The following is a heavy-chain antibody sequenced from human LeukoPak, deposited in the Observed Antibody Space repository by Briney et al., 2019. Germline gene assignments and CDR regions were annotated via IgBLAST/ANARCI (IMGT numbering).Heavy chain of an antibody. CDR1: GYSISSGYY. D-gene: IGHD6-13*01. CDR2: IYHSGNT. Sequence: SETLSLTCTVSGYSISSGYYWGWIRQPPGKGLEWIGTIYHSGNTYYNPSLKSRVTISVDTSKNQFSLKLSSVTAADTAVYYCARERDGGGGMSFDYWGQGTLVTVSS. V-gene: IGHV4-38-2*02. J-gene: IGHJ4*02. CDR3: ARERDGGGGMSFDY.